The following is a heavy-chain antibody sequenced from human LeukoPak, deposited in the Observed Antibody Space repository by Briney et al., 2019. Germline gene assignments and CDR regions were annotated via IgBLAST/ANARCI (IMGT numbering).Heavy chain of an antibody. D-gene: IGHD2-2*01. CDR1: GFTFSSYE. CDR3: ARGCCSSTSCYAFDY. CDR2: ISSSGSTI. J-gene: IGHJ4*02. Sequence: GGSLRLSCAASGFTFSSYEMNWLRQAPGKGLQWVSYISSSGSTIYYADSVKGRFTISRDNAKISLYLQMNSLRAEDTAVYYCARGCCSSTSCYAFDYWGQGTLVTVSS. V-gene: IGHV3-48*03.